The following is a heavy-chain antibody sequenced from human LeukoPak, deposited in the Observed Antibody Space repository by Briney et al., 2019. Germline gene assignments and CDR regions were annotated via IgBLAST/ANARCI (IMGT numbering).Heavy chain of an antibody. Sequence: SETLSLTCAVYGGSFSGYYWSWIRQPPGKGLEWIGEINHSGSTNYNPSLKSRVTISVDTSKNQFSLKLSSVTAADTAVYYCARHRGYDILTGYSYFDYWGQGTLVTVSS. D-gene: IGHD3-9*01. CDR2: INHSGST. CDR1: GGSFSGYY. J-gene: IGHJ4*02. V-gene: IGHV4-34*01. CDR3: ARHRGYDILTGYSYFDY.